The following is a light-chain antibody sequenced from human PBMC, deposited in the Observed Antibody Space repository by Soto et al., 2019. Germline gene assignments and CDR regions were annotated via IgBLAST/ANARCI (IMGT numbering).Light chain of an antibody. CDR3: QAYDYSLTASV. CDR2: EVV. Sequence: QSVLTQPPSASGSPGQSVTISCTGTKNDIGVYDFVSWYQHHPGKAPRLIIYEVVQRPSGVPDRFSGSKSGNTASLTVSGLQAEDEADYYCQAYDYSLTASVFGGGTKLTVL. J-gene: IGLJ3*02. V-gene: IGLV2-8*01. CDR1: KNDIGVYDF.